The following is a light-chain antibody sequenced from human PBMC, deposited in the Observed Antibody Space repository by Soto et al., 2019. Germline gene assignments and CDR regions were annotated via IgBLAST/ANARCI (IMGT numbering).Light chain of an antibody. CDR2: DVS. Sequence: QSALTQPASVSGSLGQSITISCTGTTGDIGGYDRVSWYQQYPGKAPKLMISDVSFRPSGVSNRFSGSKSGNTASLTISDLQAVDESDYYCSSYTNTDSGVFGGGTKLTVL. CDR3: SSYTNTDSGV. V-gene: IGLV2-14*01. J-gene: IGLJ3*02. CDR1: TGDIGGYDR.